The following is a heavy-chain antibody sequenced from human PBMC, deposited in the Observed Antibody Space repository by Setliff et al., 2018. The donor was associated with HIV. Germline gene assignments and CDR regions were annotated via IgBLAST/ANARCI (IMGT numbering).Heavy chain of an antibody. CDR1: GYTFTSYD. CDR3: ATDPGYSSTWYSESFQH. Sequence: ASVKVSCKASGYTFTSYDINWVRQATGQGLEWMGWMMPSSGNTGYAQKFQGRLTMTEDTSTDTAYMELSSLRSDDTAMYYCATDPGYSSTWYSESFQHWGQGTVVTVSS. CDR2: MMPSSGNT. D-gene: IGHD6-13*01. V-gene: IGHV1-8*02. J-gene: IGHJ1*01.